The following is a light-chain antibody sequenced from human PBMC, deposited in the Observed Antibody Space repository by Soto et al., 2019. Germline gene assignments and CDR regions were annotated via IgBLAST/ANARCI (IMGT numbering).Light chain of an antibody. Sequence: TQSPATLSVSPGERATLSCRASQSVSSNLAWYQQKPGQAPRLLIYGASTRATGIPARFSGSGSGTEFTLTISSLQSEDFAVYYCQQYNNWPSLTFGGGTKVDIK. V-gene: IGKV3-15*01. CDR3: QQYNNWPSLT. J-gene: IGKJ4*01. CDR1: QSVSSN. CDR2: GAS.